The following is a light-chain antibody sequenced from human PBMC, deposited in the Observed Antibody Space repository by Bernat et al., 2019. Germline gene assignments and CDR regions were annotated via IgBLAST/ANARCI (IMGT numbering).Light chain of an antibody. Sequence: DIQMTQSPSTLSASVGDRVTITCRASQTISSWLAWYQQRPGKAPNLLIHKASSLQSGVPSRFSGSGSGTEFTLTISSLQPDDSATYYCQQYNSYAPTFGQGTKVESK. CDR1: QTISSW. CDR2: KAS. CDR3: QQYNSYAPT. V-gene: IGKV1-5*03. J-gene: IGKJ1*01.